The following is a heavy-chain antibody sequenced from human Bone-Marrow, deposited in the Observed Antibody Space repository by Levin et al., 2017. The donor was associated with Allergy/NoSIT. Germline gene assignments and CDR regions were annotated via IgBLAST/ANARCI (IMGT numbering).Heavy chain of an antibody. D-gene: IGHD2-2*01. CDR1: GGSFSTGSYY. J-gene: IGHJ2*01. Sequence: SETLSLNCTVAGGSFSTGSYYWGWVRQPPGTGLEWVGSVYYRGSTYYNPSLKGRVVMSADTSRNRFSLKLSSVTAADTAFYYCARGPYHGPWYFDFWGRGSPVTVSS. CDR3: ARGPYHGPWYFDF. V-gene: IGHV4-39*02. CDR2: VYYRGST.